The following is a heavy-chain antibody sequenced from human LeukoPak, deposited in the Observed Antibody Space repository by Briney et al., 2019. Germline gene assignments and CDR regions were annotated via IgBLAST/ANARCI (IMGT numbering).Heavy chain of an antibody. V-gene: IGHV1-69*01. CDR2: IIPIFGTA. D-gene: IGHD4-23*01. J-gene: IGHJ4*02. CDR3: ARAIPDYGGKPLGYYFDY. CDR1: GGTFSSYA. Sequence: SVKVSCKASGGTFSSYAISWVRQAPGQGLEWMGGIIPIFGTANYAQKFQGRVTITADESTSTAYMELSSLRSEDTAVYYCARAIPDYGGKPLGYYFDYWSQGTLVTVSS.